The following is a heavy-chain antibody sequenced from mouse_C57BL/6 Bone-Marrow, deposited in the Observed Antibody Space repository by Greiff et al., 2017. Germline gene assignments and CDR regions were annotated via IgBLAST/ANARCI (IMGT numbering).Heavy chain of an antibody. V-gene: IGHV1-59*01. CDR3: ARDWFAY. J-gene: IGHJ3*01. CDR1: GYTFTSYW. Sequence: QVQLQQPGAELVRPGTSVKLSCKASGYTFTSYWMHWVKQRPGQGLEWIGVIDPSDSYTNYNQKFKGKATLTVDTSSSTAYMQLSSLTSEDSAVYYCARDWFAYWGQGTLVTVSA. CDR2: IDPSDSYT.